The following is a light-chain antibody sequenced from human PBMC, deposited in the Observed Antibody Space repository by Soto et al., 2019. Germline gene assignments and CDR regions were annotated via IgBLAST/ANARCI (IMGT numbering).Light chain of an antibody. J-gene: IGLJ2*01. CDR1: SSDVGDYNY. V-gene: IGLV2-14*01. CDR3: SSYPSSSTV. CDR2: DVS. Sequence: QSALTQPASVSGSPGQSITIACTGTSSDVGDYNYVSWYQQHPGKAPKLMIYDVSNRPSVVSNRLSGSKSGNTASLHISGLQAEDAADYYCSSYPSSSTVFGGGTQLTVL.